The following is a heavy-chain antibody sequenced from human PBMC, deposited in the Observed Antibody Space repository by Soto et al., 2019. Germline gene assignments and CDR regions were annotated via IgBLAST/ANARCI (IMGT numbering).Heavy chain of an antibody. J-gene: IGHJ3*02. V-gene: IGHV3-23*01. CDR1: GFTFSSYA. CDR2: ISGSGGST. Sequence: GGSLRLSRAASGFTFSSYAMSWVRQAPGKGLEWVSAISGSGGSTYYADSVKGRFTISRDNSKNTLYLQMNSLRAEDTAVYYCAKDIEYYDFWSGYHAGPFDIWGQGTMVTVSS. CDR3: AKDIEYYDFWSGYHAGPFDI. D-gene: IGHD3-3*01.